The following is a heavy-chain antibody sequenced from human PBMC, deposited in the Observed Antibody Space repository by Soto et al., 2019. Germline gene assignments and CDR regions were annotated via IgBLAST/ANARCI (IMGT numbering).Heavy chain of an antibody. D-gene: IGHD1-20*01. V-gene: IGHV1-69*13. Sequence: GASVKVSCKASGGTFSSCAISCVRQAPGQGLEWMGGIIPIFGTANYAQKFQGRVTITADESTSTAYMELSSLRSEDTAVYYCARNSPDNPFDPWGQGTLVTVSS. J-gene: IGHJ5*02. CDR1: GGTFSSCA. CDR3: ARNSPDNPFDP. CDR2: IIPIFGTA.